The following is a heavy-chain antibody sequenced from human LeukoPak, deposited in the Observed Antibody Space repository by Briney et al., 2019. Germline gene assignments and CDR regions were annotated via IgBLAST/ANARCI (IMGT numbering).Heavy chain of an antibody. CDR3: ARDPHTSY. V-gene: IGHV3-53*01. CDR2: IYSGGST. D-gene: IGHD2-2*02. J-gene: IGHJ4*02. Sequence: GGSLGLSCAASGFTVSSNYMSWVRQAPGKGLEWVSVIYSGGSTYYADSVKGRFTISRDNSKNALYLQMNSLRAEDTAVYYCARDPHTSYWGQGTLVTVSS. CDR1: GFTVSSNY.